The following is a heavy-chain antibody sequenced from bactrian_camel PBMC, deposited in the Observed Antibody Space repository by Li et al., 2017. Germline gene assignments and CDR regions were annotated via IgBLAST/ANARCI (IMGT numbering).Heavy chain of an antibody. Sequence: HVQLVESGGGSVQAGGSLALSCKVSGDDFGRLSMAWFRQAPGKEREGVAAIDADGITTYAPSMKGRVTVSKDNAKNTLYLQMNSLKPEDTAIYYCAASVWAMLSLGVSNFHYWGQGTQVTVS. J-gene: IGHJ4*01. D-gene: IGHD3*01. CDR3: AASVWAMLSLGVSNFHY. CDR1: GDDFGRLS. V-gene: IGHV3S55*01. CDR2: IDADGIT.